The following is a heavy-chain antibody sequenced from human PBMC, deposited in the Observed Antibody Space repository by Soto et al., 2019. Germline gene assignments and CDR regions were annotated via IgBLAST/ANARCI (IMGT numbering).Heavy chain of an antibody. V-gene: IGHV4-59*01. J-gene: IGHJ4*02. CDR2: IYYSGST. D-gene: IGHD3-22*01. CDR3: ARALKNYDSSGYFDY. Sequence: SETLSLTCTVSGGSISSYYWSWIRQPPGKGLEWIGYIYYSGSTNYNPSLKSRVTISVDTSKNQFSLKLSSVTAADTAVYYCARALKNYDSSGYFDYWGQGTLVTVSS. CDR1: GGSISSYY.